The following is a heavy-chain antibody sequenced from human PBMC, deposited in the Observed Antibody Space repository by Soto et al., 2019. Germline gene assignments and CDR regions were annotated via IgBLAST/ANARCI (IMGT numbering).Heavy chain of an antibody. D-gene: IGHD6-19*01. V-gene: IGHV1-24*01. CDR1: GDTLTELS. J-gene: IGHJ4*02. Sequence: ASVKVSCKVSGDTLTELSMHWVRQAPGNGLEWMGGFDPEDGDTIYAQKFQGRVTMTEDTSTDTAYMELSSLRSEDTAVYYCATRRAVTGTDYFDYWGQGTLVTVSS. CDR3: ATRRAVTGTDYFDY. CDR2: FDPEDGDT.